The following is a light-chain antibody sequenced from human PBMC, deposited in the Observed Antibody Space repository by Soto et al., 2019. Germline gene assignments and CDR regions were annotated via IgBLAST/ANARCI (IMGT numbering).Light chain of an antibody. CDR3: MQSLQTPPFT. Sequence: DIVMTQSPLSLPVSPGEPASISCRSSQSLLHSNGYSYLDWYLQKPGQSPQLLIYLASKRASGVPDRFRGSGSGTDFTLKISSVEAEDVGVYYCMQSLQTPPFTFGPGTKVDIK. J-gene: IGKJ3*01. V-gene: IGKV2-28*01. CDR1: QSLLHSNGYSY. CDR2: LAS.